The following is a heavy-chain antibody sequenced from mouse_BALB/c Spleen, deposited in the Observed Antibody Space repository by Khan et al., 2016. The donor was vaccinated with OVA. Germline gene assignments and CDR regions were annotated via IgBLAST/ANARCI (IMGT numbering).Heavy chain of an antibody. CDR2: ISGGSSTI. CDR3: ATSYYYGYYFDY. V-gene: IGHV5-17*02. CDR1: GFTFSSYG. Sequence: EVKLLESGGGLVQPGGSRKLSCAASGFTFSSYGMHWVRQAPEKGLEWVAYISGGSSTIYYTDTVKGRFTISRDNPKNTLSLQMTSLMSEDTAMYYCATSYYYGYYFDYWGPGTTLTVSS. J-gene: IGHJ2*01. D-gene: IGHD1-1*01.